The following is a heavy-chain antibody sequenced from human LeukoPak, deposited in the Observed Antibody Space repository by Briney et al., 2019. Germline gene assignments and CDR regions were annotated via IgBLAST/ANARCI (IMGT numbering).Heavy chain of an antibody. CDR3: ARDIVATITSWFDP. J-gene: IGHJ5*02. D-gene: IGHD5-12*01. CDR1: GYTFTSYG. V-gene: IGHV1-18*01. CDR2: ISAYNGNT. Sequence: GASVKVSCKASGYTFTSYGISWVRRAPGQGLEWMGWISAYNGNTNYAQKLQGRVTMTTDTSTSTAYMELRSLRSDDTAVYYCARDIVATITSWFDPWGQGTLVTVSS.